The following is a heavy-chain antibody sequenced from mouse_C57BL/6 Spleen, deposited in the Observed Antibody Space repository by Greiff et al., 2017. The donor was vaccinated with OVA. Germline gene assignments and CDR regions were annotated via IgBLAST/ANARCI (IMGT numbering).Heavy chain of an antibody. CDR2: ISYDGSN. J-gene: IGHJ4*01. CDR3: ARAGDYDGYYYAMDY. V-gene: IGHV3-6*01. Sequence: DVKLQESGPGLVKPSQSLSLTCSVTGYSITSGYYWNWIRQFPGNKLEWMGYISYDGSNNYNPSLKNRISITRDTSKNQFFLKLNSVTTEDTATYYCARAGDYDGYYYAMDYWGQGTSVTVSS. D-gene: IGHD2-4*01. CDR1: GYSITSGYY.